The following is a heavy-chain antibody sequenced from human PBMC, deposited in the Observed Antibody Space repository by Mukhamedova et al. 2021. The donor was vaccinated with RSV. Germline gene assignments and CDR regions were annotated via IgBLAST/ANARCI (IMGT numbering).Heavy chain of an antibody. CDR2: INPVDSET. J-gene: IGHJ4*02. CDR3: GRQSIAATGIDY. V-gene: IGHV5-51*01. Sequence: EYMGIINPVDSETIYSPSFLGQVTISADKSITTAYLQWSSLRASDTAMYYCGRQSIAATGIDYWGQGILVTVSS. D-gene: IGHD6-13*01.